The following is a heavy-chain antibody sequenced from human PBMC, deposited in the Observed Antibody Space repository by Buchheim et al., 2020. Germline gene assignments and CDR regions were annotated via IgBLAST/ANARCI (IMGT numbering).Heavy chain of an antibody. V-gene: IGHV4-4*02. CDR1: GASISSRNC. D-gene: IGHD6-13*01. CDR3: AKTGAQGYLEY. J-gene: IGHJ4*02. Sequence: QVQLQESGPGLVKPSGTLSLTCSVSGASISSRNCWTWVRQSPGKGLEWIGEIYQSGTTNYNPSLKSRVTISMDKSKNKFSLKVNSVTAADTAVFYCAKTGAQGYLEYWGQG. CDR2: IYQSGTT.